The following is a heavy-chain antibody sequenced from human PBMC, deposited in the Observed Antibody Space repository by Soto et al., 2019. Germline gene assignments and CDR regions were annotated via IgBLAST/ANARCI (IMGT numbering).Heavy chain of an antibody. CDR1: GYTFTSHG. J-gene: IGHJ6*03. V-gene: IGHV1-18*01. D-gene: IGHD3-10*01. Sequence: QVQLVQSGAVMKKPGASVKVSCKASGYTFTSHGISWVRQAPGQGLEWMGWISASNGDTNYAQKYQGRVTVTTDTSTSPGYMELRSLRSEDTAVYYCARMVRGSNIDYYHYMDVWGEGTTVTVSS. CDR3: ARMVRGSNIDYYHYMDV. CDR2: ISASNGDT.